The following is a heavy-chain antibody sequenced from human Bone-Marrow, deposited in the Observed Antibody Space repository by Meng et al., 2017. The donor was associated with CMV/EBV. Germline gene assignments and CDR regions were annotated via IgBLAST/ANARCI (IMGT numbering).Heavy chain of an antibody. CDR2: IYSGAST. D-gene: IGHD3-3*01. Sequence: GGSLRLSCAASGFTVSKNYMSWVRQAPGKGLEWVSVIYSGASTYYADSVKGRFTISSDNYKNTLYLQMNSLRAEDTAVYYCASAGEWLLMARWYYYYGMDVWGQGPTVPVPS. V-gene: IGHV3-53*01. CDR1: GFTVSKNY. J-gene: IGHJ6*02. CDR3: ASAGEWLLMARWYYYYGMDV.